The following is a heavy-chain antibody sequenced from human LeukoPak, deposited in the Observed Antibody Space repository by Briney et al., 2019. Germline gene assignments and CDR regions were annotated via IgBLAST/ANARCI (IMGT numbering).Heavy chain of an antibody. CDR2: IYYSGST. Sequence: SQTLSLTCTVSGGSISSGDYYWSWVRQPPGKGLEWIGYIYYSGSTYYNPSLKSRVTISVDTSKNQFSLKLSSVTAADTAVYYCARSSSITVAGLDYWGQETLVTVSS. CDR3: ARSSSITVAGLDY. V-gene: IGHV4-30-4*01. J-gene: IGHJ4*02. D-gene: IGHD6-19*01. CDR1: GGSISSGDYY.